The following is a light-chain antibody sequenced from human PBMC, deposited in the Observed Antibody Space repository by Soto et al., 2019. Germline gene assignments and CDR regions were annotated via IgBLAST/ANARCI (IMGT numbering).Light chain of an antibody. V-gene: IGKV1-8*01. Sequence: AIRMTQSPSSFSASTGDRGTITCRASQGISSYLAWYQQKPGNAPKLLIYAASTLQSGVPSRFSGSGSGTEFNLTISCLQSEDFATYYCQQYYSYPYTFGRGTKLEIK. J-gene: IGKJ2*01. CDR2: AAS. CDR1: QGISSY. CDR3: QQYYSYPYT.